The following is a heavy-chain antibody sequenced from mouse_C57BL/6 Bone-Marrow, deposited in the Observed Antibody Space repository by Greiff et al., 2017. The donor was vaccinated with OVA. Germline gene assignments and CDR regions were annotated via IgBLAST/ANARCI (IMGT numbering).Heavy chain of an antibody. CDR2: INPNNGGT. D-gene: IGHD1-1*01. J-gene: IGHJ3*01. V-gene: IGHV1-26*01. CDR3: AGSPYYYGSSDSFYY. CDR1: GYTFTDYY. Sequence: EVQLQQSGPELVKPGASVKISCKASGYTFTDYYMNWVKQSHGKSLEWIGDINPNNGGTSYNQKFKGKATLTVDKSSSTAYMELRSLTSEDSAVYYCAGSPYYYGSSDSFYYWGQGTLVTVSA.